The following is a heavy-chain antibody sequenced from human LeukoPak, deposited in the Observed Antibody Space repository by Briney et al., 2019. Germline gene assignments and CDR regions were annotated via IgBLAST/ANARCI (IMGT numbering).Heavy chain of an antibody. CDR3: AKDRCSSTSCSFDY. V-gene: IGHV3-30*02. CDR2: IRYAGSNK. J-gene: IGHJ4*02. Sequence: TGGSLRLSCAASGFIFSNYGMHWVRQAPGKGLEWVAFIRYAGSNKYYADSVKGRFTISRDNSRNTLYLQMNSLRADDTAVYYCAKDRCSSTSCSFDYWGQGTLVTVSS. CDR1: GFIFSNYG. D-gene: IGHD2-2*01.